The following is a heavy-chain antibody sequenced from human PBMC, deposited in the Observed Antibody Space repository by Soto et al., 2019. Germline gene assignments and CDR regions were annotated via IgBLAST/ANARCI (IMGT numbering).Heavy chain of an antibody. D-gene: IGHD3-9*01. J-gene: IGHJ4*02. Sequence: SETLSLTCTVSSDSISSYYWIWIRQSPGKGLEWIGYIYYSGSTNYNPSLKSRVTISVDTSKNQFSLKLSSVTAADTAVYYCARHKYYDILTIDYWGQGTLVTVSS. CDR2: IYYSGST. V-gene: IGHV4-59*08. CDR3: ARHKYYDILTIDY. CDR1: SDSISSYY.